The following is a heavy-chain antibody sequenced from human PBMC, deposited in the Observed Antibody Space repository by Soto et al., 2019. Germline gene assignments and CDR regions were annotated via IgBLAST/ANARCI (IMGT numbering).Heavy chain of an antibody. Sequence: VKVSCKASGYTFTSYGISWVRQAPGQGLEWMGWISAYNGNTNYAQKLQGRVTMTTDTSTSTAYMELRSLRSDDTAVYYCARTEHDCSGGSCYSPHFDYWGQGTLVTVSS. D-gene: IGHD2-15*01. J-gene: IGHJ4*02. CDR1: GYTFTSYG. CDR2: ISAYNGNT. CDR3: ARTEHDCSGGSCYSPHFDY. V-gene: IGHV1-18*01.